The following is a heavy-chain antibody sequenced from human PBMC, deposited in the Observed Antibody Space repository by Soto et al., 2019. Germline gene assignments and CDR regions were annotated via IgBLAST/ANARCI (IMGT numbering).Heavy chain of an antibody. CDR2: IIPIFGTA. CDR3: ARASTIFGVVSPYYYYGMDV. V-gene: IGHV1-69*13. Sequence: SVKVSCKASGGTFSSYAISWVRQAPGQGLEWMGGIIPIFGTANYAQKFQGRVTITADESTSTAYMELSSLRSEDTAVYYCARASTIFGVVSPYYYYGMDVWGQGTTVTVSS. CDR1: GGTFSSYA. J-gene: IGHJ6*02. D-gene: IGHD3-3*01.